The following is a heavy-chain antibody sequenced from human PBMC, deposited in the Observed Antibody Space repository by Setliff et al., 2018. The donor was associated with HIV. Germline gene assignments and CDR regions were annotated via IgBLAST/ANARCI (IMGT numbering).Heavy chain of an antibody. CDR2: IYNSVTI. CDR1: GASISSNT. CDR3: AAFDSGRDV. Sequence: ETLSLTCIVSGASISSNTWSWIRQAPGKGLQWIGFIYNSVTINYNPSYKSRVTVSLDTSKIQFSLKLNSVTAADTGVYYCAAFDSGRDVWGQGTLVTVSS. D-gene: IGHD6-19*01. V-gene: IGHV4-59*12. J-gene: IGHJ4*02.